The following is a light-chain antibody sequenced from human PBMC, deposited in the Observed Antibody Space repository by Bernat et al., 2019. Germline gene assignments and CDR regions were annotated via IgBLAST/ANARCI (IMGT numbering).Light chain of an antibody. CDR3: SSYTRDRTCV. CDR1: SADIGGYIY. J-gene: IGLJ1*01. Sequence: QSALTQPASVSGSPGQSITISCTGTSADIGGYIYVSWYQQHPGKAPKLIIYDVINRPSRVSDRFSGSKSGNTASLPISGLQAEDEAEYYCSSYTRDRTCVFGTGTKVTVL. CDR2: DVI. V-gene: IGLV2-14*03.